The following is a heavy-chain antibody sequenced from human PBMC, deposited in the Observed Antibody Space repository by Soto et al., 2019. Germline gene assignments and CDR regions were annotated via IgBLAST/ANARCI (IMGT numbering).Heavy chain of an antibody. V-gene: IGHV4-39*01. D-gene: IGHD2-15*01. CDR2: IYYSGST. J-gene: IGHJ4*02. CDR3: ARTSIVVVVAATPDYFDY. CDR1: GGSISSSSYY. Sequence: PSETLSLTCTVSGGSISSSSYYWGWIRQPPGKGLEWIGSIYYSGSTHYNPSLKSRVTISVDTSKNQFSLKLSSVTAADTAVYYCARTSIVVVVAATPDYFDYWGQGTLVTVSS.